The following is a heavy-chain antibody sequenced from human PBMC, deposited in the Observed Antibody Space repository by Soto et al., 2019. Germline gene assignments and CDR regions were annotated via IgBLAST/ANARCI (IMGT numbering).Heavy chain of an antibody. Sequence: ASVKVSCKASGYTFTSYAMHWVRQAPGQRLEWMGWINAGNGNTKYSQKFQGRVTITRDTSASTAYMELSSLRSEDTAVYYCARDGLIRTGVYWFDPWGQGTLVTV. CDR2: INAGNGNT. J-gene: IGHJ5*02. CDR3: ARDGLIRTGVYWFDP. D-gene: IGHD3-3*01. CDR1: GYTFTSYA. V-gene: IGHV1-3*01.